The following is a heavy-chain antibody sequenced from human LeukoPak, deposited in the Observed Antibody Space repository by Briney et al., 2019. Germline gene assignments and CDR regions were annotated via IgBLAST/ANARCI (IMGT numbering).Heavy chain of an antibody. D-gene: IGHD2-8*01. CDR1: GYTFTAYY. V-gene: IGHV1-2*02. Sequence: GASVTVSCKASGYTFTAYYMHWVRQAPGQGLEWMGWINPKSGGTNYAQKFQGRVTMTRDTSISTAYMELSRLRSDDTAVYYCARDSSRIRIVQYTGVWGKGTTVTVSS. J-gene: IGHJ6*03. CDR2: INPKSGGT. CDR3: ARDSSRIRIVQYTGV.